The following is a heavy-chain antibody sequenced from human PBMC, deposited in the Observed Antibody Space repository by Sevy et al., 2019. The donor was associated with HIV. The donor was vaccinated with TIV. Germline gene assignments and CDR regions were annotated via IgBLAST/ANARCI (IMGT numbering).Heavy chain of an antibody. CDR3: AKDFGSGSYDD. CDR1: GFTFSSYA. CDR2: ISGSGGST. Sequence: GESLKISCAASGFTFSSYAMSWVRQAPGKGLESVSAISGSGGSTYYADSVKGRFTISRDNSKNTLYLQMNSLRAEDTAVYYCAKDFGSGSYDDWGQGTLVTVSS. D-gene: IGHD3-10*01. J-gene: IGHJ4*02. V-gene: IGHV3-23*01.